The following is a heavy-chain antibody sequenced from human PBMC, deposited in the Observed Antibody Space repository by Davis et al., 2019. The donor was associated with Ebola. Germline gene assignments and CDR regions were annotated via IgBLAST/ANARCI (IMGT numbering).Heavy chain of an antibody. V-gene: IGHV4-39*01. Sequence: MPSETLSLTCTVSAGSISRSSYYWGWTRQTPGKGPAWIGSIHYIGSTYYNPSLKSRVTISVDTSMNQFSLKLSSVTAADTSVYFCAGHTISGSYYRGPFDYWGQGTLVTVSS. J-gene: IGHJ4*02. CDR3: AGHTISGSYYRGPFDY. CDR1: AGSISRSSYY. CDR2: IHYIGST. D-gene: IGHD1-26*01.